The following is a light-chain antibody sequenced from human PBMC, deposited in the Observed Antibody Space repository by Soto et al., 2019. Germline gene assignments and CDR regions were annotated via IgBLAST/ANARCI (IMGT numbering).Light chain of an antibody. CDR3: QTRGTGDV. J-gene: IGLJ1*01. V-gene: IGLV4-69*01. CDR2: LNSDGSH. CDR1: SGHSSYA. Sequence: QSVLTQSPSASASLGASVKLTCTLSSGHSSYAIAWHQQQPEKGPRYLMKLNSDGSHSKGDGIPDRFSGSSSGAERYLTIPSLQSEDEADYYCQTRGTGDVFGTGTKVTVL.